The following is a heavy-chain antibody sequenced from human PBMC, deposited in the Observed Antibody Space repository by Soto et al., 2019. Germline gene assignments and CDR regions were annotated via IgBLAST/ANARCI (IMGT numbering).Heavy chain of an antibody. CDR3: ARSSGVYDLSA. CDR1: GYTFTSYA. V-gene: IGHV1-3*01. D-gene: IGHD3-3*01. CDR2: INAGNSNT. Sequence: ASVKVSCKASGYTFTSYAMHWVRQAPGQRLEWMGWINAGNSNTKYSQKFQGRVTITRDTSASTAYMELSSLRSEDTAVYYCARSSGVYDLSAWGQGTLVTVSS. J-gene: IGHJ5*02.